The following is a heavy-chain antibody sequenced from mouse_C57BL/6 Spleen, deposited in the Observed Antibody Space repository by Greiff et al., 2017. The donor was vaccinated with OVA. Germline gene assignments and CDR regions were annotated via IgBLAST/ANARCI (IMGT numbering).Heavy chain of an antibody. CDR1: GYTFTSYW. CDR2: IDPSDSYT. D-gene: IGHD2-4*01. V-gene: IGHV1-69*01. CDR3: ARPFDDYDGPYYFDY. Sequence: QVQLQQPGAELVMPGASVKLSCKASGYTFTSYWMHWVKQRPGQGLEWIGEIDPSDSYTNYNQKFKGKSTLTVDKSSSTAYMQLSSLTSEDSAVYYCARPFDDYDGPYYFDYWGQGTTLTVSS. J-gene: IGHJ2*01.